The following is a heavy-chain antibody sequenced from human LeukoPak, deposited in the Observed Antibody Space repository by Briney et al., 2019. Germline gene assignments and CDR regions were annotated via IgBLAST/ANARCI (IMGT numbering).Heavy chain of an antibody. D-gene: IGHD1-1*01. CDR1: GYTFTSYY. CDR3: ARESDVGKDFDC. CDR2: INPSNGDT. V-gene: IGHV1-46*01. Sequence: ASVKVSCKASGYTFTSYYIHWVRQAPGQELEWMGIINPSNGDTNYAQRFQGRVTMTRDTSTSTVYMELSSLDSEDTAVYYCARESDVGKDFDCWGQGTLVTVSS. J-gene: IGHJ4*02.